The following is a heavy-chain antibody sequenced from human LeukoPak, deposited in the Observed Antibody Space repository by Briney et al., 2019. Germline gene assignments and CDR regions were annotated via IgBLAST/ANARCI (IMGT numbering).Heavy chain of an antibody. V-gene: IGHV3-64*01. J-gene: IGHJ4*02. CDR2: ISSNGGST. D-gene: IGHD2-2*01. CDR1: GFTFSSYA. Sequence: GGSLRLSCAASGFTFSSYAMHWVRQAPGKGLEYVSAISSNGGSTYYANSVKGRFTISRDNSKNTLYLQMGSLRAEDMAVYYCARDPGHGVPAAIAHYFDYWGQGTLVTVSS. CDR3: ARDPGHGVPAAIAHYFDY.